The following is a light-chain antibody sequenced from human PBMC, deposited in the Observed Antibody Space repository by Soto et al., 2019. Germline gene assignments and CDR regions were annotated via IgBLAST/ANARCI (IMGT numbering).Light chain of an antibody. CDR2: GNS. J-gene: IGLJ1*01. CDR1: SSNIGAGYD. CDR3: QSYDSSLSYV. Sequence: QSVLTQPPSVSGAPGQRVTISCTRSSSNIGAGYDVHWYQQLPGTAPKLLIYGNSNRPSGVPDRFSASKSGTSASLAITGLQAEDEADYYCQSYDSSLSYVFGTGTKLTVL. V-gene: IGLV1-40*01.